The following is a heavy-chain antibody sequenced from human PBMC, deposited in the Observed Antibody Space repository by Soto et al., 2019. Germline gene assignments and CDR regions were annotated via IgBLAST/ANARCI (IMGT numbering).Heavy chain of an antibody. CDR1: GFTVSSNY. J-gene: IGHJ6*03. CDR2: IYSGGST. CDR3: ARGLGYDFWSGYSNPPLRDYYYYMDV. V-gene: IGHV3-66*01. D-gene: IGHD3-3*01. Sequence: GGSLRLSCAASGFTVSSNYMSWVRQAPGKGLEWVSVIYSGGSTYYADSVKGRFTISRDNSKNTLYLQMNSLRAEDTAVYYCARGLGYDFWSGYSNPPLRDYYYYMDVWGKGTTVTVSS.